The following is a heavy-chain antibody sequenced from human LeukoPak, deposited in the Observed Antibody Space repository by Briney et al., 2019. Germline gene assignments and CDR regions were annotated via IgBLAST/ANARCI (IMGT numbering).Heavy chain of an antibody. D-gene: IGHD3-3*01. J-gene: IGHJ4*02. CDR2: ISSSSSYI. CDR3: ARAPPLRFLEWLLNY. Sequence: PGGSLRLSCAASGFTFSSYSMNWVRQAPGKGLEWVSSISSSSSYIYYADSVKGRFTISRDNAKNSLYLQMNSLRAEDTAVYYCARAPPLRFLEWLLNYWGQGTLVTVPS. V-gene: IGHV3-21*01. CDR1: GFTFSSYS.